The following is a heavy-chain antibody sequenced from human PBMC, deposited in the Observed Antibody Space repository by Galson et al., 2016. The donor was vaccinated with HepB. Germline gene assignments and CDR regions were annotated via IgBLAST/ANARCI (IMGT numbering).Heavy chain of an antibody. D-gene: IGHD3-3*01. CDR3: ARGRGISYYGFWGGYSLDY. CDR2: MNPNSDNS. J-gene: IGHJ4*02. V-gene: IGHV1-8*01. Sequence: SVKVSCKASGYTFTSYDINWVRQATGQGLEWMGWMNPNSDNSGYAQRFQGRVTMTRHTSMSTAYMELSSLRSDDTAVYFCARGRGISYYGFWGGYSLDYWGQGTLVTVSS. CDR1: GYTFTSYD.